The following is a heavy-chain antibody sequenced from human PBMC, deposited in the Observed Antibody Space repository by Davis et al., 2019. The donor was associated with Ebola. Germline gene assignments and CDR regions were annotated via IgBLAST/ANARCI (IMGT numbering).Heavy chain of an antibody. Sequence: GGSLRLSCAASGFTFSSYSMNWVRQAPGKGLEWVSSISSSSSYIYYADSVKGRFTISRDNAKNSLYLQMNSLRADDTAVYYCAKASNLYESSGYYGYWGQGTLVTVSS. CDR1: GFTFSSYS. J-gene: IGHJ4*02. CDR2: ISSSSSYI. CDR3: AKASNLYESSGYYGY. D-gene: IGHD3-22*01. V-gene: IGHV3-21*04.